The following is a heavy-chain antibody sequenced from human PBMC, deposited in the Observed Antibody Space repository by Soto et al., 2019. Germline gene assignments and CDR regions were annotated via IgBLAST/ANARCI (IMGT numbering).Heavy chain of an antibody. V-gene: IGHV1-69*02. CDR1: GGTFSSYT. Sequence: QVQLVQSGAEVKKPGSSVKVSCKASGGTFSSYTISWVRQAPGQGREWMGRIIPILGIANYAQKDLGRVTITADKSTSTAYMELSSLRSEDTAVYYCARSGDLGYYYMDVWGKGTTVTVSS. D-gene: IGHD3-10*01. CDR3: ARSGDLGYYYMDV. CDR2: IIPILGIA. J-gene: IGHJ6*03.